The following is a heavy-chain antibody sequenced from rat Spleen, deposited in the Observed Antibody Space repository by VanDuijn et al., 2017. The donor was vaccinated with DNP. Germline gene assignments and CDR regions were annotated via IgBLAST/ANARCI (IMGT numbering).Heavy chain of an antibody. Sequence: EVQLVESGGGLVQPGRSLKLSCAVSGFTLTDFGMAWVRQAPEKGLEWVATIRYDGIKTYYRDSVKGRFTISRDNVKNTLYLQMNSLRSEDTATYYCARDGTVFRYFDFWGPGTMVIVSS. CDR2: IRYDGIKT. D-gene: IGHD1-11*01. J-gene: IGHJ1*01. CDR3: ARDGTVFRYFDF. CDR1: GFTLTDFG. V-gene: IGHV5-17*01.